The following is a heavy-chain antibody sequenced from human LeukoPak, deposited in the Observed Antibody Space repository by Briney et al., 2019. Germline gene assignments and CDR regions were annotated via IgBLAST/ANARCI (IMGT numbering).Heavy chain of an antibody. V-gene: IGHV3-21*01. CDR2: ISSTSSFI. J-gene: IGHJ6*02. Sequence: PGGSLRLSCAASGFTFSDYNMNWVRQAPGKGLEWVSSISSTSSFINYADSVKGRFTISRDNAKNSLYLQMNSLRAEDTAVYYCARVGCRGGSCSSRGDYYYGMDVWGQGTTVTVSS. CDR3: ARVGCRGGSCSSRGDYYYGMDV. D-gene: IGHD2-15*01. CDR1: GFTFSDYN.